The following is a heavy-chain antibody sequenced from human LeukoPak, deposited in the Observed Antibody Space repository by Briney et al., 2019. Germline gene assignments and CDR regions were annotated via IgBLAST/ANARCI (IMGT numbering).Heavy chain of an antibody. CDR3: TAGYSDYGY. CDR2: IHTDGSST. CDR1: GFTFSTYC. D-gene: IGHD5-12*01. Sequence: GGSLSLSCGASGFTFSTYCMHWVRQAPGKGLVWVSRIHTDGSSTSYADSVKGRFTISRDNAKNTLYLQMNSMRMEDRAVPYCTAGYSDYGYWGQGTLVTVSS. V-gene: IGHV3-74*01. J-gene: IGHJ4*02.